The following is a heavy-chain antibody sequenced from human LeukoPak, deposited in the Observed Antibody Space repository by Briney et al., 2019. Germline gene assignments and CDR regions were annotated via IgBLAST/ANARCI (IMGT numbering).Heavy chain of an antibody. D-gene: IGHD6-13*01. CDR2: IYYSGST. CDR1: GGSISSYY. CDR3: ARGRKQQLVRWFDP. J-gene: IGHJ5*02. Sequence: SETLSLTCTVSGGSISSYYWSWIRQPPGKGLEWIGYIYYSGSTNYNPSLKSRVTISVDTSKNQFSLKLSSVTAADTAVYYCARGRKQQLVRWFDPWGQGTLVTVSS. V-gene: IGHV4-59*01.